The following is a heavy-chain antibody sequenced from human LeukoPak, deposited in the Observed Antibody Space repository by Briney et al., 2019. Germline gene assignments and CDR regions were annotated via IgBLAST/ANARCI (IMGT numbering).Heavy chain of an antibody. CDR3: ARGYCSGGSCLGFYYYYMDV. Sequence: GASVKVSCKASGYTFTGYYMHWVRQAPGQGLEWMGWINPNSGGTNYAQKFQGRVTMTRDTSIRTAYMELSRLRSDDTAVYYCARGYCSGGSCLGFYYYYMDVWGKGTTVTVSS. D-gene: IGHD2-15*01. CDR1: GYTFTGYY. V-gene: IGHV1-2*02. CDR2: INPNSGGT. J-gene: IGHJ6*03.